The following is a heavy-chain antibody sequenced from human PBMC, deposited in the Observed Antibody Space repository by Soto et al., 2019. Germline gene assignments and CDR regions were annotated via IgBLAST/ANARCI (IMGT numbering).Heavy chain of an antibody. D-gene: IGHD3-3*01. CDR3: AKNGDFWSWGMDV. V-gene: IGHV3-23*01. CDR1: GFTFSTYA. Sequence: PGGSLRLSCAASGFTFSTYAMTWVRQAPGKGLEWVSLISNSGDGTYYADSVKGRFTISRDNSQRTLNLQMNSLRAEDTAVYYCAKNGDFWSWGMDVWGQATTVTVSS. J-gene: IGHJ6*02. CDR2: ISNSGDGT.